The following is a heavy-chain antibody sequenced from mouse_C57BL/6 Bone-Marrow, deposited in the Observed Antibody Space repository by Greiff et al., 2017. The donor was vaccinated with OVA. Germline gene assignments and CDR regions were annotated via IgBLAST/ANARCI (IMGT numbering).Heavy chain of an antibody. CDR1: GYTFTSYW. CDR3: AREKGLRRYYFDY. CDR2: IDPNSGGT. V-gene: IGHV1-72*01. J-gene: IGHJ2*01. Sequence: VQLQQPGAELVKPGASVKLSCKASGYTFTSYWMHWVKPRPGRGLEWLGRIDPNSGGTKYNEKFKSKATLTVDKPSSPAYMQLSSLTSEDAAVYYCAREKGLRRYYFDYWGQGTTLTVSS. D-gene: IGHD2-4*01.